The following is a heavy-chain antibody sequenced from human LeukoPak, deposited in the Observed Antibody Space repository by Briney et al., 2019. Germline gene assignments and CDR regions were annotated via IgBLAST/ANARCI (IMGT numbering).Heavy chain of an antibody. Sequence: ASVKVSCKASGYTFTGYYMHWVRQAPGQGLEWMGWINPNSGGTNYAQKFQGRVTMTRDTSISTAYMELSRLSSDDTAVYYCARDLSGSYLLYYFDYWGQGTLVTVSS. J-gene: IGHJ4*02. CDR3: ARDLSGSYLLYYFDY. CDR1: GYTFTGYY. CDR2: INPNSGGT. V-gene: IGHV1-2*02. D-gene: IGHD1-26*01.